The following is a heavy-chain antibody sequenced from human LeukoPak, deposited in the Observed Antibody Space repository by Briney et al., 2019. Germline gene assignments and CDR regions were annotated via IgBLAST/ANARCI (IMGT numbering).Heavy chain of an antibody. D-gene: IGHD3-10*01. V-gene: IGHV4-4*02. Sequence: PSGTLSLTCAVSGGSISSSNWWSWVRQPPGKGLEWIGEIYHSGSTNYNPSLKSRVTISVDTSKNQFSLKLSSVTAADTAVYYCARHVRSITMVRGVMGVAFDIWGQGTMVTVS. CDR1: GGSISSSNW. CDR2: IYHSGST. J-gene: IGHJ3*02. CDR3: ARHVRSITMVRGVMGVAFDI.